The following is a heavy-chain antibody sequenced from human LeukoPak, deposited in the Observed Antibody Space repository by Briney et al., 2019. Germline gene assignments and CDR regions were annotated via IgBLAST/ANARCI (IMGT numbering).Heavy chain of an antibody. V-gene: IGHV1-2*02. CDR1: GYTFTGYY. CDR2: INPNSGGT. J-gene: IGHJ6*03. D-gene: IGHD5-18*01. CDR3: ARGGLDTAMVMYYYYYYMDV. Sequence: APVKVSCKASGYTFTGYYMHWVRHAPGQGLEWMGWINPNSGGTNYAQRFQGRVTMTRDTSISTAYMELSRLRSDDTAVYYCARGGLDTAMVMYYYYYYMDVWGKGTTVTVSS.